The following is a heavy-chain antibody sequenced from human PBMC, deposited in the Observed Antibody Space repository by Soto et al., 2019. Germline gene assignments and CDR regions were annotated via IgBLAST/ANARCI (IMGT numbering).Heavy chain of an antibody. V-gene: IGHV3-23*01. CDR1: GFTFRNYA. CDR3: AKDAISGDGIWLMDA. D-gene: IGHD4-17*01. J-gene: IGHJ5*02. Sequence: PGGSLRLSCAASGFTFRNYAMTWARQAPGKGLEWVSSLLRSGSSAYYADSVRGRFTISSDTSANSLYLQMDNLRAEDTAIYYCAKDAISGDGIWLMDAWGQGTVGTVSS. CDR2: LLRSGSSA.